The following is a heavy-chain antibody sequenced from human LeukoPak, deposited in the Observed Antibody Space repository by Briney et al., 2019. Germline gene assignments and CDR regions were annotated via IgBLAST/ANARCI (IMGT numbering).Heavy chain of an antibody. CDR2: INAGNGNT. J-gene: IGHJ4*02. D-gene: IGHD3-10*01. V-gene: IGHV1-3*03. CDR1: GYTFTSYA. CDR3: ARVHPSGSYHKY. Sequence: ASVKVSCKASGYTFTSYAMHWVRQAPGQRLEWMGWINAGNGNTKYSQEFQGRVTITRDTSASTAYMELSSLRSEDMAVYYCARVHPSGSYHKYWGQGTLVTVSS.